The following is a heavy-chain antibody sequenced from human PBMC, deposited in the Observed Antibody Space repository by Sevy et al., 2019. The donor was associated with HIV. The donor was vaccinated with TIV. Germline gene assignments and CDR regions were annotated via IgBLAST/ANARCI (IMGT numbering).Heavy chain of an antibody. CDR1: GGSTNTYF. CDR2: IYNSGSS. D-gene: IGHD3-22*01. CDR3: ARYYYDSSGPGSWFDP. Sequence: SETLSLTCTVSGGSTNTYFWTWIRQPPGKGLEWIGYIYNSGSSNYNPSFKSRVTISVDTSKNQVPLKLSSVTAADTAVYYCARYYYDSSGPGSWFDPWGQGTLVTVSS. J-gene: IGHJ5*02. V-gene: IGHV4-59*01.